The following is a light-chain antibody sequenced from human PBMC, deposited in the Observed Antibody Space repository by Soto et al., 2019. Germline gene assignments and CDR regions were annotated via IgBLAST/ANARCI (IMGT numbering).Light chain of an antibody. Sequence: QSALTQPPSASGSPGQSVTISCTGTSSDVGGYNYVSWYQQHPGKAPKVMIYEVSKRPSGVPDRFSGSKSGNTASLTVSGIQAEDEDDYYCSSYAGSNLVFGGGTKLTVL. CDR3: SSYAGSNLV. J-gene: IGLJ2*01. V-gene: IGLV2-8*01. CDR2: EVS. CDR1: SSDVGGYNY.